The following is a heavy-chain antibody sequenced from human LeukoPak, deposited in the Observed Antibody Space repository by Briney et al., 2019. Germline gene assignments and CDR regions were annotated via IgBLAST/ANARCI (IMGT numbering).Heavy chain of an antibody. CDR2: INAGNGNT. Sequence: GASVKVSCKASGYTFTSYAMHWVRQAPGQRLEWMGWINAGNGNTKYSQKFQGRVTITRDTSASTAYMELSSLRSEDTAVYYCARDLSMTTVTTVMDYWGQGTLVTVSS. V-gene: IGHV1-3*01. CDR3: ARDLSMTTVTTVMDY. CDR1: GYTFTSYA. J-gene: IGHJ4*02. D-gene: IGHD4-17*01.